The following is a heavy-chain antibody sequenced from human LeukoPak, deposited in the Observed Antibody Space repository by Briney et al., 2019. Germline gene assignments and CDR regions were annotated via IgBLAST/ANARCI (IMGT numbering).Heavy chain of an antibody. V-gene: IGHV4-61*02. CDR2: IYTSGST. CDR3: ANSIDFDYGDYYFDY. CDR1: TYSISSAYY. J-gene: IGHJ4*02. D-gene: IGHD4-17*01. Sequence: SETLSLTCSVSTYSISSAYYWSWIRQPAGKGLEWIGRIYTSGSTNYNPSLKSRVTISLDTSKNQFSLKLSSVTAADTAVYYCANSIDFDYGDYYFDYWGQGALVTISS.